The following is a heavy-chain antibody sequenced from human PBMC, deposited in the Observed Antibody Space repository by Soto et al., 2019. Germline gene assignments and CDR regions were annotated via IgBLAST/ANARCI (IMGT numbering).Heavy chain of an antibody. Sequence: SVKVSCKASGYTFTSYGISWVRQAPGQGLEWMGWISAYNGNTNYAQKLQGRVTMTTDTSTSTAYMELRSLRSDDTAVYYCARGKRSSGYYYLVGWFDPWGQGTLVTVSS. CDR3: ARGKRSSGYYYLVGWFDP. CDR1: GYTFTSYG. CDR2: ISAYNGNT. V-gene: IGHV1-18*04. D-gene: IGHD3-22*01. J-gene: IGHJ5*02.